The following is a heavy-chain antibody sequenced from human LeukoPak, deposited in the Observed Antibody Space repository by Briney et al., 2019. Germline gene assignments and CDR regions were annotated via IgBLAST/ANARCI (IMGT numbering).Heavy chain of an antibody. CDR2: IFPGSSDT. J-gene: IGHJ3*02. CDR3: ARRYCSSTSCYRAFDI. Sequence: GESLQSSCKGFGYGFSSYWIGWVRQMPGKGLEWMGIIFPGSSDTTYSPSFEGQVTISADKSISTAYLQWSSLKASDTAMYYCARRYCSSTSCYRAFDIWGQGTMVTVSS. V-gene: IGHV5-51*01. D-gene: IGHD2-2*02. CDR1: GYGFSSYW.